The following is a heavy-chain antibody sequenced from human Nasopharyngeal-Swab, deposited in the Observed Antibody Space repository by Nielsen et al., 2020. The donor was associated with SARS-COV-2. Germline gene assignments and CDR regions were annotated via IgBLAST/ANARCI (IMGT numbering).Heavy chain of an antibody. CDR2: IFSSGST. J-gene: IGHJ5*02. D-gene: IGHD2-2*01. CDR1: GGSVTSPNW. V-gene: IGHV4-4*02. CDR3: ARVRLHSSTWSGSERSKFDP. Sequence: SETLSLTCAVSGGSVTSPNWWSWVRQSPGKGLEWIGEIFSSGSTNYNPSLRSRVTISLDKSKNQFSLKLTSVTAADTAVYYCARVRLHSSTWSGSERSKFDPWGQGTLVTVSS.